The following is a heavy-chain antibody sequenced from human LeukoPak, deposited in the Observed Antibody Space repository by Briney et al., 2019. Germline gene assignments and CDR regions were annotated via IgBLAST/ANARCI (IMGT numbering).Heavy chain of an antibody. CDR2: ISSSSSYI. D-gene: IGHD6-13*01. CDR3: ARHSSSSWYNAFDI. CDR1: GFTFSSYG. J-gene: IGHJ3*02. Sequence: GGSLRLSCAASGFTFSSYGMNWVRQAPGKGLEWVSSISSSSSYIYYADSVKGRFTISRDNAKNSLYLQMNSLRAEDTAVYYCARHSSSSWYNAFDIWGQGTMFTVSS. V-gene: IGHV3-21*01.